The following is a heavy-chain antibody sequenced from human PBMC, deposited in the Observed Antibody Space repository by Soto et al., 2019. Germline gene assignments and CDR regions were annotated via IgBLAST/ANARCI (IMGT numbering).Heavy chain of an antibody. V-gene: IGHV3-23*01. CDR3: ARSSMIVVVITTSGAFDI. J-gene: IGHJ3*02. CDR2: ISGSGGST. CDR1: GFTFSSYA. D-gene: IGHD3-22*01. Sequence: GGSLRLSCAASGFTFSSYAMSWVRQAPGKGLEWVSAISGSGGSTYYADSMKGRFTISRDNSKNTLYLQMNSLRAEDTAVYYCARSSMIVVVITTSGAFDIWGQGTMVTVSS.